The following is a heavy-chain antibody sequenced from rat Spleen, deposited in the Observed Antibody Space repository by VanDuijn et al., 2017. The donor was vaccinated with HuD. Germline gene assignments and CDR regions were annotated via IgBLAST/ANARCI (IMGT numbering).Heavy chain of an antibody. V-gene: IGHV4-2*01. D-gene: IGHD4-3*01. CDR1: GFNFNDYW. CDR3: VREDFGVDY. J-gene: IGHJ2*01. CDR2: INKDSSTI. Sequence: EVKLVESGGGLVQPGRSLKLSCAASGFNFNDYWMGWVRQAPGKGLEWIGEINKDSSTIKYSPTLKDKFTISRYNAQNTLYLQMSKLGSEDTAIYYCVREDFGVDYLGQGVVVTVSS.